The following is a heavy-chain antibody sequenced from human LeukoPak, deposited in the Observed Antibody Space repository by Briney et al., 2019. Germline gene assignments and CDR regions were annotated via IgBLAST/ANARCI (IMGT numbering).Heavy chain of an antibody. J-gene: IGHJ5*02. CDR2: ISYDGSNK. CDR3: AKEGRDGYQIENWFDP. Sequence: GGSLRLSCAASGFTFSSYGMHWVRQAPGKGLEWVAVISYDGSNKYYADSVKGRFTISRDNSKNTLYLQMNSLRAEDTAVYYCAKEGRDGYQIENWFDPWGQGTLVTVSS. V-gene: IGHV3-30*18. D-gene: IGHD5-24*01. CDR1: GFTFSSYG.